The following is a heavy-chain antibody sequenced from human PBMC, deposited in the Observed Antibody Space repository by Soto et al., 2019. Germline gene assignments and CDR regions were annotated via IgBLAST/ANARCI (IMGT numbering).Heavy chain of an antibody. J-gene: IGHJ4*02. Sequence: GGSLRLSCAASGFTFSSYAMSWVRQATGKGLEWVSAISGSGGSTYYADSVKGRFTISRDNSKNTLYLQMNSLRAEDTAVYYCAKIPLLWFGELLSPSDYWGQGTLVTVSS. D-gene: IGHD3-10*01. CDR2: ISGSGGST. V-gene: IGHV3-23*01. CDR3: AKIPLLWFGELLSPSDY. CDR1: GFTFSSYA.